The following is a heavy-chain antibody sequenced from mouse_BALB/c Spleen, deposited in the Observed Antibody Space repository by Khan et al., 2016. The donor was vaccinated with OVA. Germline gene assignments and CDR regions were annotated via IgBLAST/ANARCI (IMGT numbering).Heavy chain of an antibody. CDR2: IDPANGNT. V-gene: IGHV14-3*02. D-gene: IGHD2-2*01. J-gene: IGHJ2*01. CDR1: GFNIKDTY. Sequence: EVQLQESGAELVKSGASVKLSCTASGFNIKDTYLHWVKQRPEQGLEWIGRIDPANGNTKYDPKFQGKATITTDTSSNTAYLQLSSLTSEDTAVYYCARNDGYDVDYWGQGTTLTFSS. CDR3: ARNDGYDVDY.